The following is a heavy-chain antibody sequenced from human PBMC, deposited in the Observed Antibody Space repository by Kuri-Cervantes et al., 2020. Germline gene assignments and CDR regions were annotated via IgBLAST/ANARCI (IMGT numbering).Heavy chain of an antibody. CDR2: INPHSGGT. J-gene: IGHJ6*02. CDR3: ARDRFLEWLGLYYYYGMDV. V-gene: IGHV1-2*02. CDR1: GYTFTGYY. Sequence: ASVKVSCNASGYTFTGYYMHWVLHAPGQGLEWMGWINPHSGGTNYAQKSQGRVTMTRDTSISTAYMELSRLRSDDTAVYYCARDRFLEWLGLYYYYGMDVWGQGTTVTVSS. D-gene: IGHD3-3*01.